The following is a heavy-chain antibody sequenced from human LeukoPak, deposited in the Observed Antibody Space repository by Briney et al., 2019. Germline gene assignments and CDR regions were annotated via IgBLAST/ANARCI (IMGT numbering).Heavy chain of an antibody. CDR3: TREVLTMIRGVTNWFDP. D-gene: IGHD3-10*01. Sequence: GRSLRPSCTTSGFSFGDYALSWVRQAPGKGLEWVGFIRSKPYGGTTQYAASVKGRFTISRDDSKSIAYLQMNSLKTEDTAVYYCTREVLTMIRGVTNWFDPWGQGTLVTVSS. CDR2: IRSKPYGGTT. CDR1: GFSFGDYA. V-gene: IGHV3-49*04. J-gene: IGHJ5*02.